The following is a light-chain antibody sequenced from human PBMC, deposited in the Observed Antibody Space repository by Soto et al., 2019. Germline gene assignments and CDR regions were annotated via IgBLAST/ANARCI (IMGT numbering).Light chain of an antibody. Sequence: QSALTQPASVSGTPGQSITISCTGSNSDVGSYDLVSWYLQYPGKAPKVIIFEGTKRPSGVSDRFSGSKSGNTASLTISGLQTEDEADYYCCSYAGSRTYVFGPGTKLTVL. CDR2: EGT. CDR3: CSYAGSRTYV. CDR1: NSDVGSYDL. V-gene: IGLV2-23*01. J-gene: IGLJ1*01.